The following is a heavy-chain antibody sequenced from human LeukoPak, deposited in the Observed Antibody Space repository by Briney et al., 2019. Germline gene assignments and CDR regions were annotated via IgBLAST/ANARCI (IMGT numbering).Heavy chain of an antibody. CDR3: ARVRKTGGGPFDY. Sequence: ASVKVSCKASGYTFTSYDINWVRQATGQGLEWMGWMNPNSGNTGYAQKFQGRVTITRNTSISTAYMELSSLRSEDTAVHYCARVRKTGGGPFDYWGQGTLVTVSS. D-gene: IGHD2-8*02. V-gene: IGHV1-8*01. CDR2: MNPNSGNT. CDR1: GYTFTSYD. J-gene: IGHJ4*02.